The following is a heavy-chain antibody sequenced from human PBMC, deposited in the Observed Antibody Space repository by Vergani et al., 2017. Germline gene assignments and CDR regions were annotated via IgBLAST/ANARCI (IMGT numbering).Heavy chain of an antibody. CDR3: ARVYYGAGRAGGEYYYGMDV. V-gene: IGHV1-69*04. Sequence: QVQLVQSGAEVKKPGSSVKVSCKASGGTFSSYAISWVRQAPGQGLEWMGRIIPILGIANYAQKFQGRVTITADKSTSTAYMELSSLRSEDTAVYYCARVYYGAGRAGGEYYYGMDVWGQGTTVTVSS. D-gene: IGHD3-10*01. J-gene: IGHJ6*02. CDR1: GGTFSSYA. CDR2: IIPILGIA.